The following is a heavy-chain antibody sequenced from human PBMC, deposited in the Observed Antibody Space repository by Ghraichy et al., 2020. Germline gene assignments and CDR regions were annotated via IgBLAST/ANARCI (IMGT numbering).Heavy chain of an antibody. CDR3: ARDFWMGSWSGYYKGAGGMDV. D-gene: IGHD3-3*01. J-gene: IGHJ6*02. CDR1: GFTFSSYS. V-gene: IGHV3-21*01. Sequence: GESLNISCAASGFTFSSYSMNWVRQAPGKGLEWVSSISSSSYIYYADSVKGRFTISRDNAKNSLYLQMNSLRAEDTAVYCCARDFWMGSWSGYYKGAGGMDVWGQGTTVTVSS. CDR2: ISSSSYI.